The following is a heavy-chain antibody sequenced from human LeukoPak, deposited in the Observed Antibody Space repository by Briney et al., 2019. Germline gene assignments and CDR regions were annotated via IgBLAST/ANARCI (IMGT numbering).Heavy chain of an antibody. CDR1: GGSISIYY. V-gene: IGHV4-59*01. CDR3: ARGTDFWSGYSDAFDI. Sequence: PSETLSLTCTVSGGSISIYYWSWIRQPPGKGLEWIGYIYYSGSTNYNPSLKSRVTISVDTSKNQFSLKLSSVTAADTAVYYCARGTDFWSGYSDAFDIWGQGTMVTVSS. J-gene: IGHJ3*02. D-gene: IGHD3-3*01. CDR2: IYYSGST.